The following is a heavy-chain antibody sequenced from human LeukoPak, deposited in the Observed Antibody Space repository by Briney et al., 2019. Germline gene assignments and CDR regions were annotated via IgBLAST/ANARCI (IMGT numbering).Heavy chain of an antibody. CDR1: GFIFSRYT. CDR3: ARDRGYYFDY. J-gene: IGHJ4*02. V-gene: IGHV3-21*06. D-gene: IGHD5-24*01. Sequence: GGSLRLSCAASGFIFSRYTMNWVRQAPGKGLEWVSSISSDSTYIFYADSVKGRFTGSRDNAKNSLYLKMSSLRAEDTAVYYCARDRGYYFDYWGEGILVTVSS. CDR2: ISSDSTYI.